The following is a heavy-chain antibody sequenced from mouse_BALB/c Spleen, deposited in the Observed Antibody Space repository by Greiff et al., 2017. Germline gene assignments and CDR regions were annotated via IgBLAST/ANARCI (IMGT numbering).Heavy chain of an antibody. Sequence: EVKLVESGGGLVKPGGSLKLSCAASGFTFSSYAMSWVRQSPEKRLEWVAEISSGGSYTYYPDTVTGRFTISRDNAKNTLYLEMSSLRSEDTAMYYCARDGNGNYVFDYWGQGTTLTVSS. CDR2: ISSGGSYT. V-gene: IGHV5-9-4*01. CDR1: GFTFSSYA. CDR3: ARDGNGNYVFDY. D-gene: IGHD2-1*01. J-gene: IGHJ2*01.